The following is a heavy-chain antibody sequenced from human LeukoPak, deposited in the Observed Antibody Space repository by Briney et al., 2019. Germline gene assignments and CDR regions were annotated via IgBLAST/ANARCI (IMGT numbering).Heavy chain of an antibody. V-gene: IGHV1-18*01. D-gene: IGHD4-11*01. J-gene: IGHJ6*03. CDR1: GYTFTSYG. CDR3: ARVSTVTNHYYYYMDV. CDR2: ISAYNGNT. Sequence: ASVKVSCKASGYTFTSYGISWVRQAPGQGLEWMGWISAYNGNTNYAQKLQGRVTMTTDTSTSTAYMELSSLRSEDTAVYYCARVSTVTNHYYYYMDVWGKGTTVTVSS.